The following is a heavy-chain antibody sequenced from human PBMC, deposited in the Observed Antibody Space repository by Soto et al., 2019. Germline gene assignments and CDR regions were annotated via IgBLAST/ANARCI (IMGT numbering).Heavy chain of an antibody. V-gene: IGHV3-21*01. CDR3: ARAGGTNWFDP. D-gene: IGHD1-1*01. CDR2: ISSSSSYI. J-gene: IGHJ5*02. CDR1: GFTFSSYS. Sequence: EVQLVESGGGLVKPGGSLRLSCVASGFTFSSYSMNWVRQAPGKGLEWVSSISSSSSYIYYADSVKGRFTISRDNAKNSLYLQMNSLRAEDTAVYYCARAGGTNWFDPWGQGTLVTVSS.